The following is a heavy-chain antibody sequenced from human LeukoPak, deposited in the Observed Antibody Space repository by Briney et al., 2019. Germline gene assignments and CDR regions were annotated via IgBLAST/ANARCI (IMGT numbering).Heavy chain of an antibody. CDR2: IYYSGST. CDR3: ARDTRYDFLFDY. CDR1: GGSISSSSYY. V-gene: IGHV4-39*07. J-gene: IGHJ4*02. D-gene: IGHD3-3*01. Sequence: SETLSLTCTVSGGSISSSSYYWGWIRQPPGKGLEWIGSIYYSGSTYYNPSLKSRVTISVDTSKNQSSLKLSSETAADTAVYYCARDTRYDFLFDYWGQGTLVTVSS.